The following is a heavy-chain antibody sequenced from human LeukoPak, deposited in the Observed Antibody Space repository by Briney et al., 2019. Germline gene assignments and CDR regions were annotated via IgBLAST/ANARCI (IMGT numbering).Heavy chain of an antibody. D-gene: IGHD5-18*01. CDR2: IYPGDSDT. V-gene: IGHV5-51*01. CDR3: ARQAAGYSYGLVWFDP. Sequence: GESLKISCQGSGYNFTNYWIGWVRQMPGKGLEWMGIIYPGDSDTRYSPSFQGQVTISADKSISTAYLQWSSLKASDTAMYYCARQAAGYSYGLVWFDPWGQGTLVTVSS. J-gene: IGHJ5*02. CDR1: GYNFTNYW.